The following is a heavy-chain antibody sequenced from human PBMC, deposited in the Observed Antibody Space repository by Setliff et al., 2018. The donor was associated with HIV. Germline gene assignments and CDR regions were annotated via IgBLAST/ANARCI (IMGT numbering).Heavy chain of an antibody. CDR3: AKVGSYYDSSGPDY. CDR1: GFTFSTYG. CDR2: ISYDGSNK. V-gene: IGHV3-30*18. J-gene: IGHJ4*02. Sequence: PGGSLRLSCAASGFTFSTYGMHWVRQAPGKGLEWVAVISYDGSNKYYADSVKGRFTISRDNSKNTLYLQMNSLRAEDTAVYYCAKVGSYYDSSGPDYWGQGTLVTVSS. D-gene: IGHD3-22*01.